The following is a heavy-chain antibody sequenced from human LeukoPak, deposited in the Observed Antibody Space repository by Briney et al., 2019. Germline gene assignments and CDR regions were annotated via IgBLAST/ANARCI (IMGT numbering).Heavy chain of an antibody. CDR2: NYYTRSS. V-gene: IGHV4-59*01. D-gene: IGHD2-2*03. Sequence: PSEPLTLTCTVSGGSITNYYWSWLRQTPGEGLEWIGYNYYTRSSRTNPYLNPSHKRRVTISVDTSKIQFSLRLNSVTAADTALYYCSRRPPGYCSSSTTCNWRYLDVWGKGTTVTVSS. CDR3: SRRPPGYCSSSTTCNWRYLDV. CDR1: GGSITNYY. J-gene: IGHJ6*03.